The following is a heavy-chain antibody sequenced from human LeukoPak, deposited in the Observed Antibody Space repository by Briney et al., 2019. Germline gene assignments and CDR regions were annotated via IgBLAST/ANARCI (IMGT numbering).Heavy chain of an antibody. J-gene: IGHJ4*02. CDR2: IRRKTDGETT. CDR3: VTDLVIKGYFDY. CDR1: GFTFSSYA. Sequence: GGSLRLSCAASGFTFSSYAMSWVRQVPGKGREWVGRIRRKTDGETTDHAAPVKGRFTISRDDSKNTLYLQMNSLKTEDTAVYYCVTDLVIKGYFDYWGQGALVTVSS. V-gene: IGHV3-15*01. D-gene: IGHD2-21*01.